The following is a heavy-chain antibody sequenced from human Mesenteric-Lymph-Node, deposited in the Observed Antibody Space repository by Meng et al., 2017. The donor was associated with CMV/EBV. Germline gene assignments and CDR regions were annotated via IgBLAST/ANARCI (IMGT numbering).Heavy chain of an antibody. J-gene: IGHJ4*02. V-gene: IGHV4-31*02. D-gene: IGHD4/OR15-4a*01. CDR2: IYDGGTT. Sequence: SGGSTTSGGYFLTWIRQHSGRGLEWIGSIYDGGTTYYNPSLKSRVVISVDTSEKQFSLILTSVTAADTAVYYCARAPRLYGGKGFDFWGQGTLVIVSS. CDR3: ARAPRLYGGKGFDF. CDR1: GGSTTSGGYF.